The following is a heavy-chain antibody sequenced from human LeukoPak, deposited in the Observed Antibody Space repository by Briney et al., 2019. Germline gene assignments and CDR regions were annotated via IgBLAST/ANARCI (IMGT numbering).Heavy chain of an antibody. Sequence: GGSLRLSCAAFGFTVSSNYMSWVRQAPGKGLEWVSVIYSGGSTYYADSVKGRFTISRDNSKNTLYLQMNSLRAEDTAVYYCARDDEYAIPDYWGQGTLVTVSS. CDR1: GFTVSSNY. D-gene: IGHD2-8*01. J-gene: IGHJ4*02. CDR2: IYSGGST. V-gene: IGHV3-53*01. CDR3: ARDDEYAIPDY.